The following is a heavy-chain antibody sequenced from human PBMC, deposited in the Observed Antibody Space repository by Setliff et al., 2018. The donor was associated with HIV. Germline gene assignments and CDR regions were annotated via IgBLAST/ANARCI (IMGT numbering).Heavy chain of an antibody. CDR3: ARATEADADYVAFNDSLDI. CDR1: GGTFSRYA. Sequence: SVKVSCKASGGTFSRYAISWVRQAPGQGLEWMGRIIPVVGAENYAQKSQGTVTITADKSTITAYRELRSMRSEHTAMYFCARATEADADYVAFNDSLDIRGQGTSVTVSS. D-gene: IGHD4-17*01. V-gene: IGHV1-69*04. J-gene: IGHJ3*02. CDR2: IIPVVGAE.